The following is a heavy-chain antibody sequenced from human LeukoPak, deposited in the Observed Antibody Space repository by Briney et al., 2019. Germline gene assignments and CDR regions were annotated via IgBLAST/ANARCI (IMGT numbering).Heavy chain of an antibody. CDR3: ATDSIAAAPGGY. Sequence: ASVKVSCKVSGYTLTELSMHWVRQAPGKGLEWMGGFDPEDGETIYAQKFQGRVTMTEDTSTDTAYMELSSLRSEDTAVYYSATDSIAAAPGGYWGQGTLVTVSS. J-gene: IGHJ4*02. CDR2: FDPEDGET. V-gene: IGHV1-24*01. D-gene: IGHD6-13*01. CDR1: GYTLTELS.